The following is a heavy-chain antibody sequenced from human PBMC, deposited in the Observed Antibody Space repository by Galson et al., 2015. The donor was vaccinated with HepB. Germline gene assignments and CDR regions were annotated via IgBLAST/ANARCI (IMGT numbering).Heavy chain of an antibody. Sequence: SLRLSCAASGFTFSSYEMNWVRQAPGKGLEWVSYISSSGSTIYYADSVKGRFTISRDNAKNSLYLQMNSLRAEDTAVYYCARDLHYYDSSGYYQGDAFDIWGQVTMVTVSS. CDR2: ISSSGSTI. D-gene: IGHD3-22*01. CDR1: GFTFSSYE. CDR3: ARDLHYYDSSGYYQGDAFDI. V-gene: IGHV3-48*03. J-gene: IGHJ3*02.